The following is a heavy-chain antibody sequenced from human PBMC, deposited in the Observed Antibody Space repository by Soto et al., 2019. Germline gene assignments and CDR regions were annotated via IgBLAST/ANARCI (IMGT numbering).Heavy chain of an antibody. J-gene: IGHJ6*02. D-gene: IGHD3-3*01. CDR2: ISAYNGNT. Sequence: ASVKVSCKASGYTFTSYGISWVRQAPGLGLEWMGWISAYNGNTNYAQKLQGRVTMTTDTSTSTAYMELRSLRSDDTAVYYCARDGRYYDFWSGYGMDVWGQGTTVTVSS. V-gene: IGHV1-18*01. CDR1: GYTFTSYG. CDR3: ARDGRYYDFWSGYGMDV.